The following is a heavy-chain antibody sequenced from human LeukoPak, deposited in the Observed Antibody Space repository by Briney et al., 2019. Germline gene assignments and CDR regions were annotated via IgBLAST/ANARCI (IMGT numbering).Heavy chain of an antibody. CDR1: GYTFTSYY. Sequence: ASVKVSCKASGYTFTSYYMHWVRQAPGQGLEWMGIINPSGGSTSYAQKFQGRVTMTRDTSTSTVYMELSSLRSEDTAVYYCARTDILTGYYNGMDVWGQGTTVTASS. V-gene: IGHV1-46*01. CDR2: INPSGGST. CDR3: ARTDILTGYYNGMDV. D-gene: IGHD3-9*01. J-gene: IGHJ6*02.